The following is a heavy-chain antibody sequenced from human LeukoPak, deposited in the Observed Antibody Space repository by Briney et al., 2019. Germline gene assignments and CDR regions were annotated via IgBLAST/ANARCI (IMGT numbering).Heavy chain of an antibody. CDR1: GFTFSNYV. V-gene: IGHV3-23*01. J-gene: IGHJ4*02. Sequence: GGSLRLSCAASGFTFSNYVMSWVRQAPGKGLEWVSGISGSGDSTYYADSVKGRFTISRDNSKNTLYLQMNSLRVEDTAAYYCAKGSYYDSSGSFYFDYWGQGTLVTVSS. CDR3: AKGSYYDSSGSFYFDY. CDR2: ISGSGDST. D-gene: IGHD3-22*01.